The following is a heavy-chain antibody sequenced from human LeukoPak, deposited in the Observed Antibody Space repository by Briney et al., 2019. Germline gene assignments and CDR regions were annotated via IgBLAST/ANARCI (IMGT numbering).Heavy chain of an antibody. J-gene: IGHJ4*02. CDR3: ARDRSTIVRSFDY. CDR1: GFTFSSYE. Sequence: GGSLRLSCAASGFTFSSYEMNWVRQAPGKGLEWVSYISSSGSTIYYADSVKGRFTISRDNAKNSLYLQMNSLRAEDTAVYYCARDRSTIVRSFDYWGQGTLVTVSS. D-gene: IGHD1-26*01. CDR2: ISSSGSTI. V-gene: IGHV3-48*03.